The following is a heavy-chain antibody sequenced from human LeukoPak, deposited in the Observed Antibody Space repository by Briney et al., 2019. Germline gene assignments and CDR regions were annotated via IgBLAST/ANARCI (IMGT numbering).Heavy chain of an antibody. D-gene: IGHD2-2*03. J-gene: IGHJ4*02. CDR2: INTNTGNP. CDR1: GYIFNRQG. Sequence: ASVKISCKASGYIFNRQGMNWVRQAPGQGLEWMGWINTNTGNPTYAQGFTGRFVFSLDTSVSTAYLQISSLKAEDTAVYYCARTAPMDIVVVPAAPPHFDYWGQGTLVTVSS. V-gene: IGHV7-4-1*02. CDR3: ARTAPMDIVVVPAAPPHFDY.